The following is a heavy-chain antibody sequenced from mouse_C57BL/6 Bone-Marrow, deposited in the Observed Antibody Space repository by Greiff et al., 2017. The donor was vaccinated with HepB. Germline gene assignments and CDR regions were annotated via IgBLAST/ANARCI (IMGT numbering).Heavy chain of an antibody. CDR2: IDPANGNT. Sequence: EVKLEESVAELVRPGASVKLSCTASGFNIKNTYMHWVKQRPEQGLEWIGRIDPANGNTKYAPKFQGKATITADTSSNTAYLQLSSLTSEDTAIYYCARNDYDVAWFAYWGQGTLVTVSA. D-gene: IGHD2-4*01. CDR3: ARNDYDVAWFAY. J-gene: IGHJ3*01. V-gene: IGHV14-3*01. CDR1: GFNIKNTY.